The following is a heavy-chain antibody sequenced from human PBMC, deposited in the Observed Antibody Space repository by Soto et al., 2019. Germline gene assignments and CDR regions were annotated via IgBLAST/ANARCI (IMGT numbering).Heavy chain of an antibody. J-gene: IGHJ3*02. CDR2: ISAYNGNT. CDR1: GYTFTSYG. Sequence: ASVKVSCKASGYTFTSYGISWVRQAPGQGLEWMGWISAYNGNTNYAQKLQGRVTMTTDTSTSTAYMELRSLRSDDTAVYYCARILRGDYASGAFDIWGQGTMVTVSS. V-gene: IGHV1-18*01. D-gene: IGHD4-17*01. CDR3: ARILRGDYASGAFDI.